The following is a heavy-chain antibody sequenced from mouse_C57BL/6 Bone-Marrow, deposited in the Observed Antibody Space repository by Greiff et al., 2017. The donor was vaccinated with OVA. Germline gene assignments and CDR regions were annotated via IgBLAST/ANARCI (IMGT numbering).Heavy chain of an antibody. Sequence: EVQLQQSGTVLARPGASVKMSCKTSGYTFTSYWMHWVKQRPGQGLEWIGAIYPGNSDTSYNQKFKGKAKLTAVTSASTAYMELSSLTNEDSAVYYCTTSRGRGSGFVRGFAYWGQGTLVTVSA. D-gene: IGHD3-2*02. J-gene: IGHJ3*01. CDR2: IYPGNSDT. CDR1: GYTFTSYW. V-gene: IGHV1-5*01. CDR3: TTSRGRGSGFVRGFAY.